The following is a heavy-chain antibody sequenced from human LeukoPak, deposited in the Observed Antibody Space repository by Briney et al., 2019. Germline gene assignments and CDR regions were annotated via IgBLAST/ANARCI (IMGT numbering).Heavy chain of an antibody. D-gene: IGHD3-16*01. Sequence: TASETLSLTCTVSGGSISSYYWNWIRQAPGKGLEWIGYIYYSGSTKYNPSLKSRVTMSVDTSKNQFSLKLHSVTTADTAVYYCARSNLGQVYYFDSRGQGTLVTVSS. CDR1: GGSISSYY. CDR2: IYYSGST. J-gene: IGHJ4*02. V-gene: IGHV4-59*01. CDR3: ARSNLGQVYYFDS.